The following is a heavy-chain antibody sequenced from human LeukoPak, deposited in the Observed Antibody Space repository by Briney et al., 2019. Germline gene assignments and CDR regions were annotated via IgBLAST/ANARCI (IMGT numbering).Heavy chain of an antibody. CDR3: ARGIVGATGASWD. CDR2: IYSGGST. V-gene: IGHV3-53*04. J-gene: IGHJ4*02. Sequence: GGSLRLSCAASGFTVSSNYMSWVRQAPGKGLEWVSVIYSGGSTYYADSVKGRFTISRRNSKNTLYLQMNSLRAEDTAVYYCARGIVGATGASWDWGQGTLVTVSS. D-gene: IGHD1-26*01. CDR1: GFTVSSNY.